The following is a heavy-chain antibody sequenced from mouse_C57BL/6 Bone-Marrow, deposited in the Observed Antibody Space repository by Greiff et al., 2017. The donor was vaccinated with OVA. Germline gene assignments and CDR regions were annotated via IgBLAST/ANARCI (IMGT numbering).Heavy chain of an antibody. D-gene: IGHD2-5*01. CDR3: ARHGASYYSNYVVPHYYAMDY. Sequence: QVQLQQSGPGLVAPSQSLSITCTVSGFSLTSYGVHWVRQPPGKGLEWLVVIWSDGSTTYNSALKSRLSISKDNSKSQVFLKMNSLQTDDTAMYYCARHGASYYSNYVVPHYYAMDYWGQGTSVTVSS. CDR1: GFSLTSYG. CDR2: IWSDGST. V-gene: IGHV2-6-1*01. J-gene: IGHJ4*01.